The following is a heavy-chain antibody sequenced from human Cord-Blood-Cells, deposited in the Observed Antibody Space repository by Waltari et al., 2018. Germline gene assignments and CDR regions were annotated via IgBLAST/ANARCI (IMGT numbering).Heavy chain of an antibody. CDR1: GGTFSSYA. CDR2: IIPIFGTA. D-gene: IGHD6-13*01. V-gene: IGHV1-69*01. CDR3: ARAFGSSWYGAFDI. Sequence: QVQLVQSGAGVQKPGSSVKVSCKASGGTFSSYAISWGLHAPGQGLEWMGGIIPIFGTANYAQKFQGRVTITADESTSTAYMELSSLRSEDTAVYYCARAFGSSWYGAFDIWGQGTMVTVSS. J-gene: IGHJ3*02.